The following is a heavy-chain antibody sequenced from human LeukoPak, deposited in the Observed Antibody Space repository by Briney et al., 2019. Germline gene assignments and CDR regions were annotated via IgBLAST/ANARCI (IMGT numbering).Heavy chain of an antibody. D-gene: IGHD3-22*01. Sequence: SETLSLTCTVSGYSISSGYYWGWIRQPPGKGLEWIGEINHSGSTNYNPSLKSRVTISVDTSKNQFSLKLSSVTAADTAVYYCARLFNYYDSSGYLGLFDYWGQGTLVTVSS. V-gene: IGHV4-38-2*02. CDR3: ARLFNYYDSSGYLGLFDY. J-gene: IGHJ4*02. CDR2: INHSGST. CDR1: GYSISSGYY.